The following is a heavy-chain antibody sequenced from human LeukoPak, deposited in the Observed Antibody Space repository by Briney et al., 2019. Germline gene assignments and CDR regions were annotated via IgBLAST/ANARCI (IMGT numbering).Heavy chain of an antibody. Sequence: ASVKVSCKASGYTFTSYDINWVRQAPGQGLEWMGWISAYNGNTNYAQKLQGRVTMTTDTSTSTAYMELRSLRSDDTAVYYCARGSNGGSSCPDWGQGTLVTVSS. CDR2: ISAYNGNT. V-gene: IGHV1-18*01. CDR3: ARGSNGGSSCPD. CDR1: GYTFTSYD. D-gene: IGHD6-13*01. J-gene: IGHJ4*02.